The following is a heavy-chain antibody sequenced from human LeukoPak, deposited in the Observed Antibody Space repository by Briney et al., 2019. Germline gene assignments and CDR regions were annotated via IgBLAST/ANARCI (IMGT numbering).Heavy chain of an antibody. CDR1: GGSISSSNW. Sequence: SETLSLTCAVFGGSISSSNWWSWVRQPPGKGLEWIGEIYHSGSTNYNPSLKSRVTISVDKSKNQFSLKLSSVTAADTAVYYCARVPPRYGSVALDYWGQGTLVTVSS. CDR2: IYHSGST. J-gene: IGHJ4*02. CDR3: ARVPPRYGSVALDY. D-gene: IGHD3-10*01. V-gene: IGHV4-4*02.